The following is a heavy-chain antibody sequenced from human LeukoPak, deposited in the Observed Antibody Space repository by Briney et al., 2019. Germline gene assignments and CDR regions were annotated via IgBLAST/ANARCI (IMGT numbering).Heavy chain of an antibody. CDR2: IYHSGST. D-gene: IGHD1-26*01. V-gene: IGHV4-59*12. CDR1: GGSISSYY. CDR3: ASSSNSGSLGGDAFDI. Sequence: SETLSLTCTVSGGSISSYYWSWIRQPAGSGLQWIGNIYHSGSTYYSPSLKSRVTISVDKSKNQFSLKLSSVTAADTAVYYCASSSNSGSLGGDAFDIWGQGTMVTVSS. J-gene: IGHJ3*02.